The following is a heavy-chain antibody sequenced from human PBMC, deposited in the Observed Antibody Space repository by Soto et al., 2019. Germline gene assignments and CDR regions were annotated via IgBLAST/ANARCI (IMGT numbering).Heavy chain of an antibody. CDR3: AWLQLYLRDGYYFDY. CDR1: GYTFTGYY. CDR2: IDPDSGGT. V-gene: IGHV1-2*02. Sequence: GASVKVSCKTSGYTFTGYYIHWVRQAPGQGLEWVAWIDPDSGGTSYAQKFQGRVTLTRDTSISTAYMDLRSLRSDDTAVYYCAWLQLYLRDGYYFDYWGQGTLVTVSS. D-gene: IGHD3-16*01. J-gene: IGHJ4*02.